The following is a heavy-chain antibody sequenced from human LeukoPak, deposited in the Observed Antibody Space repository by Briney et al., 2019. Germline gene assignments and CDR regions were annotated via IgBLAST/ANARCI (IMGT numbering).Heavy chain of an antibody. J-gene: IGHJ3*02. V-gene: IGHV3-66*01. CDR2: LYSGGGA. D-gene: IGHD2-15*01. CDR3: ARGKTSDDIVEDAFDI. CDR1: GFTVSSNY. Sequence: GGSLRLSCAASGFTVSSNYLSWVRQGPGKGLEWVSVLYSGGGAYYADSVKDRFTISRDYSQNTLLLQMNSLRAEDTALYYCARGKTSDDIVEDAFDIWGQGTMVAVSS.